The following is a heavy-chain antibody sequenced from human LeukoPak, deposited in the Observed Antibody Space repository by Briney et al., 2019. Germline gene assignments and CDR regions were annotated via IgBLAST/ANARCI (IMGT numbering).Heavy chain of an antibody. J-gene: IGHJ6*03. CDR3: ARGSWNDVGYYYHYYMDV. V-gene: IGHV1-69*05. CDR2: TIPTFGTT. D-gene: IGHD1-1*01. Sequence: ASVKVSCKASGGSFSSHAITWVRQAPGQGLEWMGGTIPTFGTTNYAQMFQGRVTITTDESTSTAYMELSSLTSEDTAVYYCARGSWNDVGYYYHYYMDVWGKGTTVTVSS. CDR1: GGSFSSHA.